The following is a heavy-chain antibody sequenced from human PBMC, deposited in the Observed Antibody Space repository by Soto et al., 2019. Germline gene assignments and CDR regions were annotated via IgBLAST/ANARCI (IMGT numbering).Heavy chain of an antibody. D-gene: IGHD3-22*01. CDR2: IVVGSGNT. CDR1: GFTYAISA. Sequence: SVTVSCKASGFTYAISAVQWVRQARGQRLEWIGWIVVGSGNTNYAQKFQERVTITRDMSTSTAYMELSSLRSEDTAVYYCAAGVVVIGWGMDVWGQGTTVTVSS. J-gene: IGHJ6*02. V-gene: IGHV1-58*01. CDR3: AAGVVVIGWGMDV.